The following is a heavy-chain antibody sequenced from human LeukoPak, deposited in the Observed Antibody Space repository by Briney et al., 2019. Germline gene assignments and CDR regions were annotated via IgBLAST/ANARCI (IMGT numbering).Heavy chain of an antibody. D-gene: IGHD3-22*01. CDR2: ISSSSSYI. Sequence: PGGSLRLSCAASGFTFSSYSMNWVRQAPGKGLEWVSSISSSSSYIYYADSVKGRFTISRDNAKNSPYLQMNSLRAEDTAVYYCASLVGSGYLYYYYYGMDVWGQGTTVTVSS. CDR3: ASLVGSGYLYYYYYGMDV. J-gene: IGHJ6*02. CDR1: GFTFSSYS. V-gene: IGHV3-21*01.